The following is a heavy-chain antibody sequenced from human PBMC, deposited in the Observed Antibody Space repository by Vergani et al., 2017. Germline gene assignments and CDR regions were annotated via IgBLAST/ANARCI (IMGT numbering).Heavy chain of an antibody. CDR1: GFTFSSYG. V-gene: IGHV3-33*01. D-gene: IGHD1/OR15-1a*01. CDR2: IWYDGSNK. J-gene: IGHJ4*02. Sequence: QVQLVESGGGVVQPGRSLRLSCAASGFTFSSYGMHWVRQAPGKGLEWVAVIWYDGSNKYYADSVKGRFTISRDNSKNTLYLQMNSLRAEDTAVYYCARETPGRTTNDYWGQGTLVTVSS. CDR3: ARETPGRTTNDY.